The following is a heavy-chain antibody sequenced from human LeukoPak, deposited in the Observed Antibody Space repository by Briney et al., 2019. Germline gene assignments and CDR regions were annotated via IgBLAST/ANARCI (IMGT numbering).Heavy chain of an antibody. V-gene: IGHV3-53*01. CDR1: GFTVSSSY. J-gene: IGHJ6*02. D-gene: IGHD5-24*01. CDR2: IYAGGST. Sequence: PGGSLRLSCAASGFTVSSSYMSWVRQGPGKGLEWVSVIYAGGSTYYADSVKGRFTISRDNSKNTLYLQMNSLRAEDTAVFYCAREASDGGYYYYGMDVWGQGTTVTVSS. CDR3: AREASDGGYYYYGMDV.